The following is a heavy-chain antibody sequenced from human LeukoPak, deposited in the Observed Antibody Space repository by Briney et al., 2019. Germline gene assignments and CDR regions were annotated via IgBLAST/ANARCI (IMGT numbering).Heavy chain of an antibody. V-gene: IGHV4-39*01. J-gene: IGHJ6*03. CDR3: ARLRSSSWYGVDDYYYYYMDV. CDR1: GGFINTGRYY. CDR2: VFFSGNT. Sequence: SETLSLTCTVSGGFINTGRYYWAWIRQPPGKGLDWIGNVFFSGNTHYNPSLKSRVTISVDTSKNQFSLRLSSVTAADTAVYYCARLRSSSWYGVDDYYYYYMDVWGKGTTVTVSS. D-gene: IGHD6-13*01.